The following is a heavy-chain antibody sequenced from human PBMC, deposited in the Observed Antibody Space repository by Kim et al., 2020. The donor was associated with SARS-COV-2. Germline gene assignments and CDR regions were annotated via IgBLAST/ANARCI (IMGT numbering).Heavy chain of an antibody. J-gene: IGHJ4*02. Sequence: GASLRLSCAASGFSFSHYEMNWVRRAPGKGLEWLAYITSGGDTIYYADSVKGRFTISRDNAMNSLFLQMNSLRVEDTAVYYCARTRLVGDYWGRGTLVTVSS. D-gene: IGHD1-26*01. CDR3: ARTRLVGDY. CDR1: GFSFSHYE. CDR2: ITSGGDTI. V-gene: IGHV3-48*03.